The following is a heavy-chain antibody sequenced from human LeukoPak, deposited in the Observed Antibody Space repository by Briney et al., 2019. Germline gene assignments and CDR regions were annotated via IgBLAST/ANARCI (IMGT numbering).Heavy chain of an antibody. Sequence: ASVKVSCKASGFPFTTYGVSWVRQAPGQGLEWMGWINPNSGGTNYAQKFQGGVTMTRDTSISTAYMELSRLRSDDTAVYYCARGSYSVYGDYAPIDYWGQGTLVTVSS. D-gene: IGHD4-17*01. V-gene: IGHV1-2*02. J-gene: IGHJ4*02. CDR3: ARGSYSVYGDYAPIDY. CDR2: INPNSGGT. CDR1: GFPFTTYG.